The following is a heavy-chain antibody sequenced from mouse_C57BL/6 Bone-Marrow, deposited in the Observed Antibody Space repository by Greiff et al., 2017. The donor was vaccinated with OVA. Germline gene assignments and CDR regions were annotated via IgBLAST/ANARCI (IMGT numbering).Heavy chain of an antibody. J-gene: IGHJ4*01. CDR3: ARNAYHSNYDYYAMDY. Sequence: EVQLQESGPGLVKPSQSLSLTCSVTGYSITSGYYWNWIRQFPGNKLEWMGYISYDGSNNYNPSLKNRISITRDTSKNQFFLKLNSVTTEDTATYYCARNAYHSNYDYYAMDYWGQGTSVTVSS. CDR1: GYSITSGYY. V-gene: IGHV3-6*01. CDR2: ISYDGSN. D-gene: IGHD2-5*01.